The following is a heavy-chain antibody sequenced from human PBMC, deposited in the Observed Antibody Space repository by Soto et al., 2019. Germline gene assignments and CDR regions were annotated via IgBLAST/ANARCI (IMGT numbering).Heavy chain of an antibody. CDR1: GFTFSSYV. CDR2: ISGSGGST. Sequence: EVQLLESGGGLVQPGGSLRLSCAASGFTFSSYVMSWVRQAPGKGLEWVSAISGSGGSTYYADSVKGRFTISRDNSKNTLYLQMNSLRAEDTAVYYCAKDRDCSGGSCYFAGSGHYFDYWGQGTLVTVSS. J-gene: IGHJ4*02. CDR3: AKDRDCSGGSCYFAGSGHYFDY. V-gene: IGHV3-23*01. D-gene: IGHD2-15*01.